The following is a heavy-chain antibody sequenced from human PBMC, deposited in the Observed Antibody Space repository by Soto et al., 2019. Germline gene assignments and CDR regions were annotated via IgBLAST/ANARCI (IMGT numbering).Heavy chain of an antibody. D-gene: IGHD7-27*01. CDR1: GGSISSGGFY. J-gene: IGHJ6*02. CDR2: IYYSGST. V-gene: IGHV4-31*03. CDR3: ARDLGLYGMDV. Sequence: SETLSLTCTVSGGSISSGGFYWSWVRQHPGKGLEWIGYIYYSGSTYYNPSLKSRVTISVDTSKNQFSLKLSSVTAADTAVYYCARDLGLYGMDVWGQGTTVTVSS.